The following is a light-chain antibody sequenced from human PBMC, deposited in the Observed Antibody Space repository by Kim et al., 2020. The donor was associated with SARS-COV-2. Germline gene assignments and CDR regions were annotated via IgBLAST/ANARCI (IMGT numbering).Light chain of an antibody. V-gene: IGLV4-69*02. Sequence: ASVKCACTPSSARSNYAIAWHQQHPEKGPRCWMKVNSAGSHSKGAGIPDRFSGSTSGAERYLTISSLQSEDEADYYCQTWGTGMVVFGGGTKLTVL. J-gene: IGLJ3*02. CDR2: VNSAGSH. CDR3: QTWGTGMVV. CDR1: SARSNYA.